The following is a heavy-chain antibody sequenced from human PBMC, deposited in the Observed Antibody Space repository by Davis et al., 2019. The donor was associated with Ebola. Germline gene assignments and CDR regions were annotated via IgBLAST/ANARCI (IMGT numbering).Heavy chain of an antibody. D-gene: IGHD3-3*01. V-gene: IGHV3-30*18. Sequence: GGSLRLSCAASGFTFSSYGMHWVRQAPGKGLEWVAVISYDGSNKYYADSVKGRFTISRDNSKNTLYLQMNSLRAEDTAVYYCAKDSPYYDFWSGYLDYWGQGTLVTVSS. CDR1: GFTFSSYG. J-gene: IGHJ4*02. CDR3: AKDSPYYDFWSGYLDY. CDR2: ISYDGSNK.